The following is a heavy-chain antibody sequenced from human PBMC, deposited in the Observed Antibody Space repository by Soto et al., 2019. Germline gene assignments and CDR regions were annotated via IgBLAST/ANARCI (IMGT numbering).Heavy chain of an antibody. CDR2: IYYSGST. D-gene: IGHD4-4*01. CDR3: ARHGPGGNSGWYFDL. Sequence: SETLSLTCTVSGGSISSSSYYWGWIRQPPGKGLEWIGSIYYSGSTYYNPSLKSRVTISVDTSKNQFSLKLSSVTAADTAVYYCARHGPGGNSGWYFDLWGRGTLVTVSS. V-gene: IGHV4-39*01. J-gene: IGHJ2*01. CDR1: GGSISSSSYY.